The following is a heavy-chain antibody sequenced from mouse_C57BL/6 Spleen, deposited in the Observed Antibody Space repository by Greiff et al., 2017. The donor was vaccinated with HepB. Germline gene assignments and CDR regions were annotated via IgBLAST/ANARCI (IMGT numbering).Heavy chain of an antibody. CDR1: GFSLTSYG. CDR2: IWSGGST. V-gene: IGHV2-2*01. J-gene: IGHJ1*03. CDR3: ARKSITTGGYFDV. D-gene: IGHD1-1*01. Sequence: QVQLQQSGPGLVQPSQSLSITCTVSGFSLTSYGVHWVRQSPGKGLEWLGVIWSGGSTDYNAAFISRLSISKDNSKSQVFFKMNSLQADDTAIYYCARKSITTGGYFDVWGTGTTVTVSS.